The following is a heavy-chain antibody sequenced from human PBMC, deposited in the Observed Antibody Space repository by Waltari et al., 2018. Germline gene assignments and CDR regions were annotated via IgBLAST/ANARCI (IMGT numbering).Heavy chain of an antibody. CDR3: ARPDYDILGFDP. J-gene: IGHJ5*02. V-gene: IGHV3-30*01. Sequence: QVQLVESGGGVVQPGRSLRLSCAAPGLPFSSYAMHWVRQAPGKGLEWVAVISYDGSNKYYADSVKGRFTISRDNSKNTLYLQMNSLRAEDTAVYYCARPDYDILGFDPWGQGTLVTVSS. CDR1: GLPFSSYA. CDR2: ISYDGSNK. D-gene: IGHD3-9*01.